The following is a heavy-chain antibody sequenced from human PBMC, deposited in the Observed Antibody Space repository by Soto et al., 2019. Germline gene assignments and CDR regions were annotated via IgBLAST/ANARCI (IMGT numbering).Heavy chain of an antibody. CDR1: GYTLTELS. Sequence: ASVKVSCKVSGYTLTELSMHWVRQAPGKGLEWMGGFDPEDGETIYAQKFQGRVTMTEDTSTDTAYMELSSLRSEDTAVYYCATAVAVVVVAASFDYWGQGTLVTVSS. V-gene: IGHV1-24*01. D-gene: IGHD2-15*01. CDR2: FDPEDGET. J-gene: IGHJ4*02. CDR3: ATAVAVVVVAASFDY.